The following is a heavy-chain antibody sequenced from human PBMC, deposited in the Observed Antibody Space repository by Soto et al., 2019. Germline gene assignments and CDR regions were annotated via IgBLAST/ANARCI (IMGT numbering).Heavy chain of an antibody. V-gene: IGHV1-8*01. CDR3: ARERSSSKRFDP. CDR1: GYTFTSYD. J-gene: IGHJ5*02. Sequence: QVQLVQSGAEVKKPGASVKVSCKASGYTFTSYDINWVRQATGQGLEWMGWMNPNSGNTGYAQKFQGRVTMTRNTSISTAYMELSRLRAEDTAVYYCARERSSSKRFDPWGPGKLVTVSS. D-gene: IGHD3-16*02. CDR2: MNPNSGNT.